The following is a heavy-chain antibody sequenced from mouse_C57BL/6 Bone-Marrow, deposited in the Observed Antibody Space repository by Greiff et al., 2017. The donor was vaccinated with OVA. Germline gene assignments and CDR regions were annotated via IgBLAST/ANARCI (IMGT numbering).Heavy chain of an antibody. D-gene: IGHD6-1*01. Sequence: EVNVVESGGGLVQSGRSLRLSCATSGFTFSDFYMEWVRQAPGKGLEWIAASRNKANDYTTEYSASVKGRFIVSRDTSQSILYLQMNALRAEDTAIYYCARDADRGNMDYWGQGTSVTVSS. CDR3: ARDADRGNMDY. CDR2: SRNKANDYTT. J-gene: IGHJ4*01. CDR1: GFTFSDFY. V-gene: IGHV7-1*01.